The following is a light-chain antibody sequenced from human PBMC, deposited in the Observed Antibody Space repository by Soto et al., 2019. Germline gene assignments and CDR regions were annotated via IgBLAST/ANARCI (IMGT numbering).Light chain of an antibody. CDR2: DVS. J-gene: IGLJ1*01. CDR1: SSDVGGYNY. Sequence: QSVLTQPASVSGSPGQSITISCTGTSSDVGGYNYVSWYQQHPGKAPKLMIYDVSNRPSGVSNRFSGSKSGSTASLTISGLQAEDEADYYCSSYTSSSTPLYVFGTRTKVTVL. CDR3: SSYTSSSTPLYV. V-gene: IGLV2-14*01.